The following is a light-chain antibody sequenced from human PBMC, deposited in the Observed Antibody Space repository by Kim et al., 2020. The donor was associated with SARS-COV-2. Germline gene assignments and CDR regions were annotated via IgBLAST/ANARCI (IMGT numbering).Light chain of an antibody. CDR2: EAS. Sequence: SLSPSDSAPRSCSASQGVSNYLAWYQQQPGQAPRLLIYEASKRAAGIPARFSGSGSGTDFTLTISRLEPGDSAVYFCQQRGSFGQGTRLEIK. CDR3: QQRGS. J-gene: IGKJ5*01. V-gene: IGKV3-11*01. CDR1: QGVSNY.